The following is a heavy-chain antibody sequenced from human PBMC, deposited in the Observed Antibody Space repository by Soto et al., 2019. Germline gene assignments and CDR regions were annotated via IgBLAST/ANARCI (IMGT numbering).Heavy chain of an antibody. CDR2: IYYSGST. D-gene: IGHD3-3*01. CDR1: GGSISSSSYY. V-gene: IGHV4-39*01. Sequence: SETLSLTCTVSGGSISSSSYYWGWIRQPPGKGLEWIGSIYYSGSTYYNPSLKSRVTISVDTSKNQFSLKLSSVTAADTAVYYCARHVLRFLEWSENWFDPWGQGTLVTVSS. CDR3: ARHVLRFLEWSENWFDP. J-gene: IGHJ5*02.